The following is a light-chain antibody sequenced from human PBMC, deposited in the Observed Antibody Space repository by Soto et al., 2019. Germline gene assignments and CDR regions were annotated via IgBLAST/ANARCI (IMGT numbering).Light chain of an antibody. CDR2: DAS. CDR3: QQRSDWPST. CDR1: QSVRRY. Sequence: EIVLTQSPATLSLSPGERATLSCRASQSVRRYLAWYQQKPGQAPRLLIYDASNRAPGIPARFSGSGSGTDFTLTISSLEPEDVAVYYCQQRSDWPSTFGGGTKLQIK. V-gene: IGKV3-11*01. J-gene: IGKJ4*01.